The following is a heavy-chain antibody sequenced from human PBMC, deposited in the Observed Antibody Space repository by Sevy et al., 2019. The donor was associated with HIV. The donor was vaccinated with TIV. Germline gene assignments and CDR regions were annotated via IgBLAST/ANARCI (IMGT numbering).Heavy chain of an antibody. CDR1: GFTFDDYA. CDR3: AKAGGFGYYYDSSGYHEYFQH. Sequence: GGSLRLSCAASGFTFDDYAMHWVRQAPGKGLEWVSGISWNSGSIGYVDSVKGRFTISRDNAKNSLYLQMNSLRAEDTALYYCAKAGGFGYYYDSSGYHEYFQHWGQGTLVTVSS. D-gene: IGHD3-22*01. CDR2: ISWNSGSI. V-gene: IGHV3-9*01. J-gene: IGHJ1*01.